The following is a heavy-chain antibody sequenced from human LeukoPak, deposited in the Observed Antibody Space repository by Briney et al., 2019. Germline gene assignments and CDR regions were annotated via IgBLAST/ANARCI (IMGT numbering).Heavy chain of an antibody. D-gene: IGHD2-15*01. Sequence: ASVKVSCKASGYTFTSYYMHWVRQAPGQGLEWMGIINPSGGSTSYAQKFQGRVTMTRDTSTSTVYMELSSLRSEDTAVYYCARDRGGDCSGGSCYGNWGQGTLVTVSS. J-gene: IGHJ4*02. CDR1: GYTFTSYY. CDR3: ARDRGGDCSGGSCYGN. V-gene: IGHV1-46*01. CDR2: INPSGGST.